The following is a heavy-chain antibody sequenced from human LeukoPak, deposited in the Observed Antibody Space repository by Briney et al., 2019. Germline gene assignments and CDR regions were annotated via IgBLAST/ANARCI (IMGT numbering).Heavy chain of an antibody. CDR1: GFTFSSCT. CDR2: NI. V-gene: IGHV3-21*04. CDR3: APQKGLNGDYVQ. D-gene: IGHD4-17*01. Sequence: PGGSLRLSCAASGFTFSSCTMTWVRQTPGKGLEWVSSNIDFAASLKGRFTVSRDNAKNSLYLQMNSLRAEDTASYYCAPQKGLNGDYVQWGQGTLVTVSS. J-gene: IGHJ4*02.